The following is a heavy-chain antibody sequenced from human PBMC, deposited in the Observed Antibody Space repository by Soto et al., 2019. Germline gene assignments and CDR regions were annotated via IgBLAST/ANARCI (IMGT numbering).Heavy chain of an antibody. CDR2: IHSDGSRI. V-gene: IGHV3-74*01. CDR3: ARGDRGAFDL. J-gene: IGHJ3*01. CDR1: GFTFSYYW. Sequence: EVQLVESGGGLVQPGESLRLSCAASGFTFSYYWMHWVRQAPGKGLVWVSRIHSDGSRITYADSVKGRFSISRDNARNTVYLQMNSLRAEDTAVYYCARGDRGAFDLWGQGTVLTVSS. D-gene: IGHD1-26*01.